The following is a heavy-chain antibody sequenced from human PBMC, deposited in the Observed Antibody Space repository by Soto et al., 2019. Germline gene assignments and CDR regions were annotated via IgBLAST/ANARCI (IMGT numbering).Heavy chain of an antibody. Sequence: SDTISLTCTVSGGSVSIGDYAWTWIRQPPGKGLEWIGYIFYTGNTNYSPSLKSRVTMSVDRSRNQFSLRLSSVTAADTAVYYCARDWELRRMDVWGQGTTVTVS. CDR2: IFYTGNT. D-gene: IGHD1-7*01. CDR1: GGSVSIGDYA. J-gene: IGHJ6*02. CDR3: ARDWELRRMDV. V-gene: IGHV4-61*08.